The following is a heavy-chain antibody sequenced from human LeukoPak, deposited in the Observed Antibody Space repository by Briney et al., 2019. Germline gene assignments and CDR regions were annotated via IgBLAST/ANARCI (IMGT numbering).Heavy chain of an antibody. CDR2: IKQDGSEK. CDR1: VFTVNSYW. V-gene: IGHV3-7*01. D-gene: IGHD3-16*01. J-gene: IGHJ4*01. CDR3: ARGRMIRDY. Sequence: PGGSLSPSSAVSVFTVNSYWVRWVRQAPGKGLEWVANIKQDGSEKYYVDSVKGRFTISRDNAKNSLYLQMNSLRAEDTAVYYCARGRMIRDYWDNGTPVTVSS.